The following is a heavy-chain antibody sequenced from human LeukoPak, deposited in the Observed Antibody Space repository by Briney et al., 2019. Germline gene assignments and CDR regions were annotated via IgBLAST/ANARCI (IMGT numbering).Heavy chain of an antibody. Sequence: GSLRLSCTVSGFTVSSNSMSWVRPAPGKGLEWVSFIYSGGNTHYSDSVKGRFTISRDNSKNTLYLQMNSLRAEDTAVYYCARRAGEYSHPYDYWGQGTLVTVSS. J-gene: IGHJ4*02. CDR1: GFTVSSNS. CDR2: IYSGGNT. V-gene: IGHV3-53*01. D-gene: IGHD4-17*01. CDR3: ARRAGEYSHPYDY.